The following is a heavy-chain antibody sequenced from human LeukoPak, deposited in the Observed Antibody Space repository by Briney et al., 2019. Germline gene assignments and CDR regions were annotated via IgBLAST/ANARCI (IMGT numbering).Heavy chain of an antibody. J-gene: IGHJ4*02. CDR1: GSTLSSYA. CDR2: VDGGGGGT. CDR3: AKQSAGSAAWYSLHYDF. Sequence: GGSLRLSCAASGSTLSSYAMTWVRQPPGGGLEWVSSVDGGGGGTYYADSVKGRFTISRDNSKDTLYLQMNGLRAEDTAVYFCAKQSAGSAAWYSLHYDFWGQGTLVTVSS. V-gene: IGHV3-23*01. D-gene: IGHD6-13*01.